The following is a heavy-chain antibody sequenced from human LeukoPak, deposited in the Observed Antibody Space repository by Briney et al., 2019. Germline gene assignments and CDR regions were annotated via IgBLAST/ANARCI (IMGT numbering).Heavy chain of an antibody. J-gene: IGHJ4*02. CDR3: ARRRSCSGGSSYSHYYC. D-gene: IGHD2-15*01. CDR2: IHSGGST. Sequence: GGSLRLSCAVSGFTVCNNYMSWVRQAPGKGLEWVSVIHSGGSTYYADSVKGRFTISRDNAKNSLYLQVNSLRAEDTAVYYCARRRSCSGGSSYSHYYCWGPGTLVTVSS. CDR1: GFTVCNNY. V-gene: IGHV3-66*01.